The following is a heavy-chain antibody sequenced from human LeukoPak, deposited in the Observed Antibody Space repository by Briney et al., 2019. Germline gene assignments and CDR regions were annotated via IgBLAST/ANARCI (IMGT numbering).Heavy chain of an antibody. CDR1: GGSISSSSYY. CDR2: IYYSGST. Sequence: SETLSLTCTVSGGSISSSSYYWGWLRQPPGKGLEWIGSIYYSGSTYYNPSLKSRVTISVDTSKNQFSLKLSSVTAADTAVYYCASPGIAIHWGQGTLVTVSS. D-gene: IGHD6-13*01. J-gene: IGHJ4*02. CDR3: ASPGIAIH. V-gene: IGHV4-39*01.